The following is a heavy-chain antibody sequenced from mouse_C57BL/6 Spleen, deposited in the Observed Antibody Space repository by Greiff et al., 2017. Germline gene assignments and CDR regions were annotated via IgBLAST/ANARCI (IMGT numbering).Heavy chain of an antibody. D-gene: IGHD1-1*01. CDR3: AKCTTVVDYYAMDY. J-gene: IGHJ4*01. CDR2: INPNNGGT. V-gene: IGHV1-22*01. CDR1: GYTFTDYN. Sequence: VQLQQSGPELVKPGASVKMSCKASGYTFTDYNMHWVKQSHGKSLEWIGYINPNNGGTSYNQKFKGKATLTVNKSSSTAYMELRSLTSEDSAVYYCAKCTTVVDYYAMDYWGQGTSGTVSS.